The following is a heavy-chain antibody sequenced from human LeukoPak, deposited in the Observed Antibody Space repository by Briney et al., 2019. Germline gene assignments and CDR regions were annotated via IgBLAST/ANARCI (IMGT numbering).Heavy chain of an antibody. CDR2: ISYDGSNK. CDR1: GFTFSSYG. Sequence: QAGGSLRLSCAASGFTFSSYGMHWVRQAPGKGLEWVAVISYDGSNKYYADSVKGRFTISRDNSKNTLYLQMNSLRAEDTAVYYCAKAPVVVYKFDIWGQGTMVTVSS. CDR3: AKAPVVVYKFDI. J-gene: IGHJ3*02. D-gene: IGHD2-21*01. V-gene: IGHV3-30*18.